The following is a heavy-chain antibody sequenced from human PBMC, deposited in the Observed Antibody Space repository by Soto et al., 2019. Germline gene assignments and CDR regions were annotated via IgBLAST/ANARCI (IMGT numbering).Heavy chain of an antibody. Sequence: AASVKVSCKASGYTFTGYYMHWVRQAPGQGLEWMGWINPNSGGTNYAQKFQGRVTMTRDTSISTAYMELSRLRSDDTAVYCCARGENYDFWSGYSYYYGMDVWGQGTTVTVSS. CDR2: INPNSGGT. CDR3: ARGENYDFWSGYSYYYGMDV. J-gene: IGHJ6*02. CDR1: GYTFTGYY. V-gene: IGHV1-2*02. D-gene: IGHD3-3*01.